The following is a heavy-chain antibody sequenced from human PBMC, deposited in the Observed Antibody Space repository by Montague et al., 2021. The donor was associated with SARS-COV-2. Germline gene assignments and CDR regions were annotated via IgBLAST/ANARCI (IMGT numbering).Heavy chain of an antibody. J-gene: IGHJ3*01. CDR2: ISASTNII. CDR1: GFTFSDYS. D-gene: IGHD6-6*01. Sequence: SLRLSCAASGFTFSDYSVNWVRRAPGKGLEWISYISASTNIIYYADSVKGRFTISRDNSRNSLYLQMNSLRADDTAVYYCAKDLVLRAARPDSLDVWGQGTVVSVSS. CDR3: AKDLVLRAARPDSLDV. V-gene: IGHV3-48*01.